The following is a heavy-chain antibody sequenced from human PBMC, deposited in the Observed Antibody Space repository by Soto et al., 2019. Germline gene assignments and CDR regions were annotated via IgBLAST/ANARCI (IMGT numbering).Heavy chain of an antibody. CDR2: IYYSGST. Sequence: SETLSLTCTVSGGSISSYYWSWIRQPPGKGLEWIGYIYYSGSTNYNPSLKSRVTISVDTSKNQFSLKPSSVTAADTAVYYCARAQGVYGMDVWGQGTTVTVSS. CDR3: ARAQGVYGMDV. V-gene: IGHV4-59*01. CDR1: GGSISSYY. J-gene: IGHJ6*02. D-gene: IGHD3-16*01.